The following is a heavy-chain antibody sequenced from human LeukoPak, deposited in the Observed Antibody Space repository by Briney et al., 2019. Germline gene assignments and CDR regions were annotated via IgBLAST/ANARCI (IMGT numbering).Heavy chain of an antibody. D-gene: IGHD3-22*01. CDR3: ARGVGHYYDSRDY. CDR2: ISSSSYI. J-gene: IGHJ4*02. CDR1: GFTFSSYS. Sequence: GGSLRPSCAASGFTFSSYSMNWVRQAPGKGLEWVSSISSSSYIYYADSVKGRFTISRDNAKNSLYLQMNSLRAEDTAVYYCARGVGHYYDSRDYWGQGTLVTVSS. V-gene: IGHV3-21*01.